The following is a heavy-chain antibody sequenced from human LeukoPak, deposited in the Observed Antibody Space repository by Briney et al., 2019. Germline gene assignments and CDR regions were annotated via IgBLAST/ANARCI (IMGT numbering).Heavy chain of an antibody. Sequence: GGSLRLSCTVSGFTFSNYWMRWVRQAPGKGLEWVASIDKNGREKRYVDSVEGRFTISRDNAKNPVYLQMTSLGAEDTAVYYCARDQRFDPWGQGTLVTVSS. CDR3: ARDQRFDP. CDR1: GFTFSNYW. CDR2: IDKNGREK. J-gene: IGHJ5*02. V-gene: IGHV3-7*01.